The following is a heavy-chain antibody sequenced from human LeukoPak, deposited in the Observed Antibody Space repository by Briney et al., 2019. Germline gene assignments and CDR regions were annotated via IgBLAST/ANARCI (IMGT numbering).Heavy chain of an antibody. CDR2: INHSGST. D-gene: IGHD3-10*01. J-gene: IGHJ3*02. V-gene: IGHV4-34*01. CDR1: GFTFSGYE. Sequence: GSLRLSCAASGFTFSGYEMNWVRQAPGKGLEWIGEINHSGSTNYNPSLKSRVTISVDTSKNQFSLKLSSVTAADTAVYYCARVLHGGAFDIWGQGTMVTVSS. CDR3: ARVLHGGAFDI.